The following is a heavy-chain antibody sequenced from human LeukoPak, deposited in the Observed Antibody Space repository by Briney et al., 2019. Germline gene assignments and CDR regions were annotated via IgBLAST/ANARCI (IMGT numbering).Heavy chain of an antibody. V-gene: IGHV3-15*01. CDR3: TARRPDFWSGYSTNDY. CDR1: GFTFGDYA. CDR2: IKSKTDGGTT. D-gene: IGHD3-3*01. Sequence: GGSLRLSCTTSGFTFGDYAMSWVRQAPGKGLEWVGRIKSKTDGGTTDYAAPVKGRFTISRDDSKNTLYLQMNSLKTEDTAVYYCTARRPDFWSGYSTNDYWGQGTLVTVSS. J-gene: IGHJ4*02.